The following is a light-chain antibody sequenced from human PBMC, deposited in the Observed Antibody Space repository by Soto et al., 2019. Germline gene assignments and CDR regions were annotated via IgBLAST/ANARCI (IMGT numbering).Light chain of an antibody. CDR1: GGHSSYI. Sequence: QAVVTQSSSASASLGSSVKLTCTLRGGHSSYIIAWHQQQPGKAPRYLMKIEGSGSYNKGSGVPDRFSGSSSGADRYLTISNLQSEDEADYYCETWDTNNWVFGGGTKVTVL. J-gene: IGLJ3*02. CDR2: IEGSGSY. CDR3: ETWDTNNWV. V-gene: IGLV4-60*03.